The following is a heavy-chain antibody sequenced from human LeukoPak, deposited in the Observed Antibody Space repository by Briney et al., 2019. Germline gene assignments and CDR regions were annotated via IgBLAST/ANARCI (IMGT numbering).Heavy chain of an antibody. CDR1: GGSISSSSYY. Sequence: SETLSLTCTVSGGSISSSSYYWGWIRQPPGKGLEWIGSIYYSGSTYYNPSLKSRVTISVDTSKNQFSLKLSSVTAADTAVYYCARLIINYPSPGAFDIWGQGTMVTVSS. CDR3: ARLIINYPSPGAFDI. J-gene: IGHJ3*02. V-gene: IGHV4-39*07. CDR2: IYYSGST. D-gene: IGHD5-24*01.